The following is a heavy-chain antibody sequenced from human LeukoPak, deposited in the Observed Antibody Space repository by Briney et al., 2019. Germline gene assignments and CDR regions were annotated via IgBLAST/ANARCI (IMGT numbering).Heavy chain of an antibody. Sequence: GGSLRLSCAASGFTFSDYYMSWIRQAPGKGLEWVSYISSSGSTIYYADSVKGRFTISRDNAKNSLYLQMNSLRAEDTAVYYCARDSSSWYGNWFDPWGQGTLVTVSS. D-gene: IGHD6-13*01. CDR1: GFTFSDYY. V-gene: IGHV3-11*01. CDR2: ISSSGSTI. J-gene: IGHJ5*02. CDR3: ARDSSSWYGNWFDP.